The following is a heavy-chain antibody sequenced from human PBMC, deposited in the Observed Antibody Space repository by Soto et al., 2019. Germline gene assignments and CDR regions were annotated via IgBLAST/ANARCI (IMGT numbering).Heavy chain of an antibody. J-gene: IGHJ4*02. CDR1: GFTFSSYA. V-gene: IGHV3-23*01. D-gene: IGHD3-22*01. CDR3: AKVFYYYDSSGYYYFDY. CDR2: ISGSGSTI. Sequence: GCLRLSCAASGFTFSSYAVSWVRQAPGKGPEWISSISGSGSTIYYADSVKGRFTISRDNSKNTLYLQMRSLRAEDTAVYYCAKVFYYYDSSGYYYFDYWGQGTLVTVYS.